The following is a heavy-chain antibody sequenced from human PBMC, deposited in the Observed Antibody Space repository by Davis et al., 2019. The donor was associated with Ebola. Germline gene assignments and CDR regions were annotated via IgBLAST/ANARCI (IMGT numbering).Heavy chain of an antibody. CDR1: GYTFTGYY. J-gene: IGHJ4*02. V-gene: IGHV1-2*02. CDR3: ARDVRHLGLNY. CDR2: INPNSGGT. D-gene: IGHD3-10*02. Sequence: ASVKVSCKASGYTFTGYYMHWVRQAPGQGLEWMGWINPNSGGTNYAQKFQGRVTMTRDTSISTAYMDLSRVTSDDTAVYYCARDVRHLGLNYWGQGTLVTVSS.